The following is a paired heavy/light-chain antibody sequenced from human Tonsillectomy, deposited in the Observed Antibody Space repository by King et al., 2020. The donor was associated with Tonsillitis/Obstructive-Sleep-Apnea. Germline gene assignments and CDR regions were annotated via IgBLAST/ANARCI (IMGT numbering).Heavy chain of an antibody. CDR3: AREGGSSGRAGYFDY. CDR2: ISHDGIDN. J-gene: IGHJ4*02. CDR1: GFTFSTYP. D-gene: IGHD6-19*01. Sequence: QVHLVDSGGGVVQPGRSLRLSCAASGFTFSTYPMHWVRQAPGKGLEWVAVISHDGIDNRYADSVKGRFTISRDNSKNTLYLQMDSLGAEDTAVYYCAREGGSSGRAGYFDYWGQGTLVTVSS. V-gene: IGHV3-30*04.
Light chain of an antibody. CDR2: KAS. Sequence: DIQLTQSPSTLSASVGDRVTITCRASQSISSWLAWYQQKPGKAPNLLISKASTLESGVPSRFSGSGSGTEFTLTISSLQPDDFATYYCQHYNSYPVTFGQGTKLEIK. CDR3: QHYNSYPVT. V-gene: IGKV1-5*03. J-gene: IGKJ2*01. CDR1: QSISSW.